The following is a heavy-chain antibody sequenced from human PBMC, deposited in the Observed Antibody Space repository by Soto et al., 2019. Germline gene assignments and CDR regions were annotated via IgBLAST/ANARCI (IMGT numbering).Heavy chain of an antibody. CDR1: GYAFTNYW. J-gene: IGHJ4*02. CDR3: WRQGGDGYHIDY. CDR2: IDPSDSCT. Sequence: GESLKISCEGSGYAFTNYWINWVRQMPGKGLEWMGRIDPSDSCTNYSPSFQGHVTFLVDKSISTTYVQWSSLKASDTAVYYCWRQGGDGYHIDYWGQGTLVTVSS. D-gene: IGHD3-16*01. V-gene: IGHV5-10-1*01.